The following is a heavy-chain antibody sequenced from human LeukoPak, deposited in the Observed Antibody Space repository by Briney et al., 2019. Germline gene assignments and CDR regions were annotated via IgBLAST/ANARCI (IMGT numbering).Heavy chain of an antibody. CDR3: ARGPFCSGGSCYSEYFDY. CDR2: INTNTENP. J-gene: IGHJ4*02. CDR1: GYTFTTYA. V-gene: IGHV7-4-1*02. D-gene: IGHD2-15*01. Sequence: ASVKVSCKASGYTFTTYAMNWVRQAPGQGLEWMGWINTNTENPTYAQGFTGRFVFSLDTSVSTAYLQISSLKTEDTAVYYCARGPFCSGGSCYSEYFDYWGQGTLVTVSS.